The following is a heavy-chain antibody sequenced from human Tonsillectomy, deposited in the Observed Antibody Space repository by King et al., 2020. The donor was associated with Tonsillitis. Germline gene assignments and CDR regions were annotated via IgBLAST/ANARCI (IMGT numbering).Heavy chain of an antibody. Sequence: VQLVESGGGLVQPGGSLRLSCAASGFTFSSYAMNWVRQAPGKGLEWVSTISGSGGTTYYTDPVKGRFTISRDNSKNTLYLQMNSLRAEDTAVYYCAKDIVVVPAAGGYFDYWGQGTLVTVSS. V-gene: IGHV3-23*04. CDR1: GFTFSSYA. J-gene: IGHJ4*02. CDR3: AKDIVVVPAAGGYFDY. CDR2: ISGSGGTT. D-gene: IGHD2-2*01.